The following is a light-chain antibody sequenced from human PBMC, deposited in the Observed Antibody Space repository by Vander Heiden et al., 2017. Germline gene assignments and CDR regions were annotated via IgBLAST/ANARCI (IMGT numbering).Light chain of an antibody. J-gene: IGKJ4*01. V-gene: IGKV1-9*01. CDR1: QGISTH. CDR2: AAS. Sequence: IQLTQSPSSLSASVGDRVTITCRASQGISTHLVWYQQKPGKAPKLLIYAASTVQSGVQSRFSGSGSGTDFTLTISSLQPEDFATYYCQQLNAYPLTFGGGTEVGIK. CDR3: QQLNAYPLT.